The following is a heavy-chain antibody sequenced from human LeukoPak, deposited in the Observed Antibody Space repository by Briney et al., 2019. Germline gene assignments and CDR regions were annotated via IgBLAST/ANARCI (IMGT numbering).Heavy chain of an antibody. J-gene: IGHJ4*02. V-gene: IGHV3-30-3*01. Sequence: GRSLRLSCAASGFTFSSYAMHWVRQAPGKGLEWVAVISYDGSNKYYADSVKGRFTISRDNSKNTLSLQMNSLRAEGTAVYYCAKGRGTTVTSAANYWGQGTLVTVSS. CDR3: AKGRGTTVTSAANY. CDR2: ISYDGSNK. CDR1: GFTFSSYA. D-gene: IGHD4-17*01.